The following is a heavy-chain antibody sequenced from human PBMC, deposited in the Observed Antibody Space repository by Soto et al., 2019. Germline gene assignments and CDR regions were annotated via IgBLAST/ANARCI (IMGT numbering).Heavy chain of an antibody. CDR3: VKGSRGEFYYYYNGVDV. CDR2: INPNSGGT. D-gene: IGHD3-16*01. Sequence: ASVKGSCKASGYTFTGYYMHWVRQAPGQGLEWMGWINPNSGGTNYAQKFQGRVTMTRDTSISTAYMELSRLRPEDTAVYYCVKGSRGEFYYYYNGVDVWGQGTTVTVSS. CDR1: GYTFTGYY. V-gene: IGHV1-2*02. J-gene: IGHJ6*02.